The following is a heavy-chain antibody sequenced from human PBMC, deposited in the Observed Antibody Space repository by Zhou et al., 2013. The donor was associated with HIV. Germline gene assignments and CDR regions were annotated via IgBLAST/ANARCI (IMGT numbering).Heavy chain of an antibody. Sequence: QVHLVQSGGEVQKPGASVKVSCKASGYTFGNSGITWVRQAPGQGLEWMGGIIPIFGPANANYAQKFKGRVTITTDETTSTVYMELSSLKYEDTAVYYCAKDGESWLFDIWGQGTMVTVSS. J-gene: IGHJ3*02. CDR2: IIPIFGPA. V-gene: IGHV1-69*05. CDR3: AKDGESWLFDI. D-gene: IGHD3-10*01. CDR1: GYTFGNSG.